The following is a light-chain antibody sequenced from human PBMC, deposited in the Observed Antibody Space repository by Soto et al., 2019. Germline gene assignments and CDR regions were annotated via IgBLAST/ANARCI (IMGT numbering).Light chain of an antibody. CDR1: QSVSSN. CDR3: QXXNNWPRT. Sequence: EIVMTQSPATLSVSPGERATLSCRASQSVSSNLAWYQQKPGQAPRLLIYGASTRATGIPARFSGSGSGTEFTLTISSLQSEDFAVYYXQXXNNWPRTFGQGTKVEIK. J-gene: IGKJ1*01. CDR2: GAS. V-gene: IGKV3-15*01.